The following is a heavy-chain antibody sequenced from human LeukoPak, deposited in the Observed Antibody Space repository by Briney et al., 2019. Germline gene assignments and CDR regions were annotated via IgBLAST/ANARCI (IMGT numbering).Heavy chain of an antibody. V-gene: IGHV4-59*01. CDR2: IYNSGST. J-gene: IGHJ3*02. D-gene: IGHD5-12*01. CDR1: GGSISSYY. Sequence: PSETLSLTCTISGGSISSYYWSWIRQSPGKGLEWIGYIYNSGSTNYNPSLKSRVTISVDTSKNQFSLKLSSVTAADTAVYYCAREGYSPYRLTYANHAFDIWGQGTMVTVSS. CDR3: AREGYSPYRLTYANHAFDI.